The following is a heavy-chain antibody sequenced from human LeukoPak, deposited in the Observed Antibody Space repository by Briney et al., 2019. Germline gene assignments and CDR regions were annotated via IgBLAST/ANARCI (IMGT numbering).Heavy chain of an antibody. CDR2: NYTSGST. Sequence: SETLSLTCTVSGGSISSYYWSWIRQPAGKGLEWIGRNYTSGSTNYNPSLKSRVTMSVDTSKNQFSLKLSSVTAADTAVYYCAREIITIPTGAFDIWGQGTMVTVSS. V-gene: IGHV4-4*07. D-gene: IGHD3-10*01. J-gene: IGHJ3*02. CDR3: AREIITIPTGAFDI. CDR1: GGSISSYY.